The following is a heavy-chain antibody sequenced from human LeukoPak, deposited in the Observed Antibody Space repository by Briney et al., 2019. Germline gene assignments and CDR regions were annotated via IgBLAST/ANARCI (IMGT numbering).Heavy chain of an antibody. CDR2: IYTSGST. CDR3: ARAYYDSSGQTLTYYFDY. V-gene: IGHV4-39*07. D-gene: IGHD3-22*01. CDR1: GGSISNSNFY. J-gene: IGHJ4*02. Sequence: PPETLSLTCTVSGGSISNSNFYWGWIRQPPGKGLEWIGRIYTSGSTNYNPSLKSRVTISVDTSKNQFSLKLSSVTAADTAVYYCARAYYDSSGQTLTYYFDYWGQGTLVTVSS.